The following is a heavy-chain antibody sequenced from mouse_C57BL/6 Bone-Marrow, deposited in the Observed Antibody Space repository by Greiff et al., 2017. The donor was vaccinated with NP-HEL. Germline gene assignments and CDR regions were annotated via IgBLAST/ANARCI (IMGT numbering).Heavy chain of an antibody. V-gene: IGHV3-6*01. CDR2: ISYDGSN. CDR1: GYSITSGYY. Sequence: VQLQQSGPGLVKPSQSLSLTCSVTGYSITSGYYWNWIRQFPGNKLEWMGYISYDGSNNYNPSLKNRISITRDTSKNQFFLKLNSVTTEDTATYYCARADYYGSPSMDYWGQGTSVTVSS. CDR3: ARADYYGSPSMDY. D-gene: IGHD1-1*01. J-gene: IGHJ4*01.